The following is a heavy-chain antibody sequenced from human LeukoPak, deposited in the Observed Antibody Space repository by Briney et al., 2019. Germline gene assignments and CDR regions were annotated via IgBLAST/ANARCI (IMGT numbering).Heavy chain of an antibody. Sequence: GGSLRVSCAASGFTFSSYGMHWVRQAPGKGLEWVAVISYDGSNKYYADSVKGRFTISRDNPKNTLYLKMNSLRAEDTAVYYCAKDPRVNVEQQLVGRYFDYWGQGTLVTVSS. CDR3: AKDPRVNVEQQLVGRYFDY. CDR2: ISYDGSNK. CDR1: GFTFSSYG. V-gene: IGHV3-30*18. J-gene: IGHJ4*02. D-gene: IGHD6-13*01.